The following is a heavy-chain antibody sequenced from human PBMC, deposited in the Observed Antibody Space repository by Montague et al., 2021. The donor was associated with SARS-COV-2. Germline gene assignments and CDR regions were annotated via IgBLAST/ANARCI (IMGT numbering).Heavy chain of an antibody. CDR3: ARERRYCSGGSCYSGWFDP. D-gene: IGHD2-15*01. J-gene: IGHJ5*02. CDR1: GYSISSGYY. V-gene: IGHV4-38-2*02. Sequence: SETLSLTCTVSGYSISSGYYWGWIRQPPGKGLEWTGSIYHSGSTYYHPSLNSRVTISVDTSKNQFSLKLSSVTAADAAVYYCARERRYCSGGSCYSGWFDPWGQGTLVTVSS. CDR2: IYHSGST.